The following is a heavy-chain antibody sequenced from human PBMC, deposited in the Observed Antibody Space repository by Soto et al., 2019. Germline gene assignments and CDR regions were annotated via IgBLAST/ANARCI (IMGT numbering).Heavy chain of an antibody. J-gene: IGHJ4*02. Sequence: PGGSLRLSCAASGFTFSSYAMSWVRQAPGKGLEWVSAISGSGGSTYYADSVKGRFTIYRDNSKNTMYLQMNSLRAEDTAVYYCAKGAYSRGRKFDYWGQGTLVTVSS. V-gene: IGHV3-23*01. CDR3: AKGAYSRGRKFDY. CDR1: GFTFSSYA. D-gene: IGHD6-19*01. CDR2: ISGSGGST.